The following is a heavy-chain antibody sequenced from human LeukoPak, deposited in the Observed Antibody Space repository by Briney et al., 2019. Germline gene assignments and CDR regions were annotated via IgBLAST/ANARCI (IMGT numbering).Heavy chain of an antibody. J-gene: IGHJ4*02. V-gene: IGHV3-23*01. CDR3: AKEHGLDWFISWTFDY. D-gene: IGHD3-9*01. Sequence: PRGSLRLSRAAAGLTLSSYAMSWVRQAPGNRLGWVSAFSDCGGSTYYADSVQGRFIISKDNSKNTLYLQMNSLRAEDKAVCYCAKEHGLDWFISWTFDYWGQGTLVTVSS. CDR2: FSDCGGST. CDR1: GLTLSSYA.